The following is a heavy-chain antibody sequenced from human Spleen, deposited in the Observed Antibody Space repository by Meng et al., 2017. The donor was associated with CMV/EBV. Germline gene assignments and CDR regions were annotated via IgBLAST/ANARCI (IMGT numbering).Heavy chain of an antibody. Sequence: GGSLRLSCAASGFTFDNYAMHWVRQAPGKGLEYLSVISSYGGASYYADSVKGRFTISRDNFKNTLYLQMDTLRAEDMAVYYCARQARFGKYVVDFWGQGTLVTVSS. D-gene: IGHD2/OR15-2a*01. J-gene: IGHJ4*02. CDR1: GFTFDNYA. V-gene: IGHV3-64*02. CDR3: ARQARFGKYVVDF. CDR2: ISSYGGAS.